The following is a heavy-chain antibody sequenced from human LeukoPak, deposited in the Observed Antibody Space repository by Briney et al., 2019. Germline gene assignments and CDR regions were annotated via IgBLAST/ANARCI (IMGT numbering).Heavy chain of an antibody. CDR1: GFTFSNYW. V-gene: IGHV3-7*01. CDR2: INQDGSER. CDR3: ARSIEY. Sequence: GGSLRLSCAASGFTFSNYWMNWVRQAPGKGLGWVATINQDGSERNYVDSVKGRFTISRDIATNSLYLQMNSLRVEDTALYYCARSIEYWGQGTLVTVSS. J-gene: IGHJ4*02.